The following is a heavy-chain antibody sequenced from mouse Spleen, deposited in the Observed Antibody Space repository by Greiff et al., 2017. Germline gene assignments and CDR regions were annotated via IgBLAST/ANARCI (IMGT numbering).Heavy chain of an antibody. J-gene: IGHJ2*01. V-gene: IGHV1-42*01. D-gene: IGHD2-10*02. CDR2: INPSTGGT. CDR1: GYSFTGYY. Sequence: VQLKESGPELVKPGASVKISCKASGYSFTGYYMNWVKQSPEKSLEWIGEINPSTGGTTYNQKFKAKATLTVDKSSSTAYMQLKSLTSEDSAVYYCARREYGNLDYWGQGTTLTVSS. CDR3: ARREYGNLDY.